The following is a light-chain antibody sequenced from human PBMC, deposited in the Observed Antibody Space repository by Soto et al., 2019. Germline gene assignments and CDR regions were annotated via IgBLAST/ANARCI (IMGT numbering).Light chain of an antibody. J-gene: IGLJ2*01. CDR2: EVS. Sequence: QSALTQPASVSGSPGQSITISCTGTSSDVGGYNYVSWYQQHPGKAPKLMIYEVSNRPSGVSNRFSGSKSGNTASLTIYGLQAEDEADYYCSSYTSSSTPLFGGGTKVTGL. CDR1: SSDVGGYNY. CDR3: SSYTSSSTPL. V-gene: IGLV2-14*01.